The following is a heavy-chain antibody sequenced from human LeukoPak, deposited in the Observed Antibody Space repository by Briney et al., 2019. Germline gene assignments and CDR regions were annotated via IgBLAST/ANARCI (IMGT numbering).Heavy chain of an antibody. J-gene: IGHJ4*02. V-gene: IGHV3-74*01. CDR1: GFSFSGHW. CDR3: ARGPNSNWSGLDF. CDR2: ISPTGSTT. Sequence: GGSLRLSCTASGFSFSGHWMHWARQLPGKGLDWVSRISPTGSTTSYADSVKGRFTVSRDNAKNTLYLQVNNLRAEDTAEYYCARGPNSNWSGLDFWGQGTLLTVSS. D-gene: IGHD6-6*01.